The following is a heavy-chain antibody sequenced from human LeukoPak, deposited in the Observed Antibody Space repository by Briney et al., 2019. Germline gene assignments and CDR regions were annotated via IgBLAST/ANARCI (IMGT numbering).Heavy chain of an antibody. CDR2: ISWNSGSI. D-gene: IGHD4-17*01. CDR3: AKDAGATVTTGVFDY. CDR1: GFTFDDYA. Sequence: GGSLRLSCAASGFTFDDYAMHWVRQAPGKGLEWVSGISWNSGSIGYADSVKGRFTISRDNAKNSLYLQMNSLRAEDIALYYCAKDAGATVTTGVFDYWGQGTLVTVSS. V-gene: IGHV3-9*03. J-gene: IGHJ4*02.